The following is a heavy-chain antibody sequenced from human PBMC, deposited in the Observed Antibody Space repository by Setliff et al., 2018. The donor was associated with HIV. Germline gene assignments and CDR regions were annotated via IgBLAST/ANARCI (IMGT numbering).Heavy chain of an antibody. D-gene: IGHD6-6*01. Sequence: GASVKVSCKTSGDTFSDYYIHWVKQAPGKGLEWMGRIDREDGETKYAEKFQGRVTMSTETSTKTAYMELSSLRSEDTAVYYCAREAEQGERSSSWYFDYWGQGTLVTVSS. CDR1: GDTFSDYY. CDR2: IDREDGET. V-gene: IGHV1-69-2*01. CDR3: AREAEQGERSSSWYFDY. J-gene: IGHJ4*02.